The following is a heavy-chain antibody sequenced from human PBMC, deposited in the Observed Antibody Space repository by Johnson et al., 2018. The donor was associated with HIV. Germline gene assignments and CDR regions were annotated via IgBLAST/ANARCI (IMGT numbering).Heavy chain of an antibody. V-gene: IGHV3-30*18. CDR3: AKGWGRGTFSTDDSFDI. CDR2: ISYDGSTK. J-gene: IGHJ3*02. CDR1: GFTLSSYG. D-gene: IGHD1-26*01. Sequence: QVQLVESGGGVVQPGRSLRLSCAASGFTLSSYGMHWVRQAPGKGLEWVAVISYDGSTKYYAASVKGRFTIPRDNSKNTLYLQMNSLSAEDTAVYYCAKGWGRGTFSTDDSFDIWGQGTMVTVSS.